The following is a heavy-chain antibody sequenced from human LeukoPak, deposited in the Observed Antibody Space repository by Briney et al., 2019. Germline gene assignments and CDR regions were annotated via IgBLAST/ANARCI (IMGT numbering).Heavy chain of an antibody. Sequence: SETLSLTCAVYGGSFSGYYWSWIRQPPGKGLEWIGEINHSGSTNYNPSLKSRVTISVDTSKNQFSLKLSSVTAADTAVYYCARTPTYCSGGSCYSKNWFDPWGQGTLVTVSS. CDR1: GGSFSGYY. CDR3: ARTPTYCSGGSCYSKNWFDP. J-gene: IGHJ5*02. CDR2: INHSGST. V-gene: IGHV4-34*01. D-gene: IGHD2-15*01.